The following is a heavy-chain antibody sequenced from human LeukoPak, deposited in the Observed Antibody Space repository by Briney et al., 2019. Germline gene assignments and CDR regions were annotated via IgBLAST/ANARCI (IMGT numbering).Heavy chain of an antibody. CDR2: INSRSGTI. J-gene: IGHJ4*02. Sequence: GGSLRLSCAASGFTFSSYNMNWVRQAPGKGLEWVSYINSRSGTIYYADSVKGRFTISRDNAKNSLYLQMNSLRAGDTAVYYCAREEVGIDLNFDYWGQGALVTVSS. D-gene: IGHD2-21*01. CDR3: AREEVGIDLNFDY. V-gene: IGHV3-48*04. CDR1: GFTFSSYN.